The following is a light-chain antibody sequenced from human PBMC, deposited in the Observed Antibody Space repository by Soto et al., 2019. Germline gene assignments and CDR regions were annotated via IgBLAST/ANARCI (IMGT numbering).Light chain of an antibody. V-gene: IGLV2-11*01. CDR2: DVS. CDR3: CSYAGSYV. CDR1: SSDVGGYNY. J-gene: IGLJ1*01. Sequence: QSALTQPRSVSGSPGQSVTISCTRTSSDVGGYNYVSWYQQHPGKAPKLMIYDVSKRPSGVPDRFSGSKSGNTASLTVSGLQAEDEADYYCCSYAGSYVFGTG.